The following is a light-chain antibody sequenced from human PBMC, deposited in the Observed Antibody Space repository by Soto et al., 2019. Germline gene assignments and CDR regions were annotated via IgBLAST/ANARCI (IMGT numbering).Light chain of an antibody. Sequence: DIVMTQSPRSLPVTPGEPASISCRSSQSLLQTNGYNYLDWYLQKPGQSPHLLIYLVSHRASGVPDRLSGSESGTNFTLRISRVEAEDVGVYYCMQSLQTAWTFGQGTKVDIX. J-gene: IGKJ1*01. V-gene: IGKV2-28*01. CDR2: LVS. CDR3: MQSLQTAWT. CDR1: QSLLQTNGYNY.